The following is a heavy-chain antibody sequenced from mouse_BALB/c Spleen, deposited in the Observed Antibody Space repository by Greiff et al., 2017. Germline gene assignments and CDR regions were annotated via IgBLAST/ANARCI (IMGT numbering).Heavy chain of an antibody. D-gene: IGHD1-2*01. J-gene: IGHJ2*01. CDR3: ARGDYGYEADY. CDR1: GFNFKDTY. V-gene: IGHV14-3*02. Sequence: VQLQQSGAELVKPGASVKLSCTASGFNFKDTYMHWVKQRPEQGLEWIGRIDPANGNTKYDPKFQGKATITADTSSNTTYLQLSSLTSEDTAVYACARGDYGYEADYWGQGTTLTVSS. CDR2: IDPANGNT.